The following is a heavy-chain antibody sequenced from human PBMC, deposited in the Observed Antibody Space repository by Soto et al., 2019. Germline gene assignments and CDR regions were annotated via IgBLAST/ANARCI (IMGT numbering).Heavy chain of an antibody. Sequence: GEAQKISCKGSGYSFSSYWICRVRQMPEKGMEWMGIIYPGDSDTRYSPSFQGQVTISPDTSISTDYLQWRSLKCSDTDMYYCARDAGSSWYTWFDPWGQGTLVPVS. D-gene: IGHD6-13*01. CDR2: IYPGDSDT. J-gene: IGHJ5*02. CDR3: ARDAGSSWYTWFDP. CDR1: GYSFSSYW. V-gene: IGHV5-51*01.